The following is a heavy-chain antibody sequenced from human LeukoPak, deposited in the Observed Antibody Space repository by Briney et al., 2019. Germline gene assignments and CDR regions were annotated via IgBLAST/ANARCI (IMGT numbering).Heavy chain of an antibody. V-gene: IGHV3-23*01. D-gene: IGHD1-1*01. J-gene: IGHJ6*02. CDR1: GFTFSSYA. CDR2: ISGSGGST. CDR3: AKDASGARYYYYYGMDV. Sequence: PGGSLRLSCAASGFTFSSYAMSWVRQAPGKGLEWVSAISGSGGSTYYADSVKGRFTISRDNSKNTLCLQMNSLRAEDTAVYYCAKDASGARYYYYYGMDVWGQGTTVTVSS.